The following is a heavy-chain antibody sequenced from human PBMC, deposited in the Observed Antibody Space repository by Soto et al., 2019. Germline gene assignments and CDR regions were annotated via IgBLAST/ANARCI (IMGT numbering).Heavy chain of an antibody. J-gene: IGHJ4*02. Sequence: QVQLVESGGGVVQPGRSLRLSCAASGFSFSNYGIHWVRQAPGQGLAWVALMSYDGNDVYYADSVKGRFTISRDNSKKTLYLQMNSLRVDDTAVYYCVKAPPFSIYFDSWGQGSLVTVSS. V-gene: IGHV3-30*18. CDR2: MSYDGNDV. CDR3: VKAPPFSIYFDS. CDR1: GFSFSNYG. D-gene: IGHD2-2*01.